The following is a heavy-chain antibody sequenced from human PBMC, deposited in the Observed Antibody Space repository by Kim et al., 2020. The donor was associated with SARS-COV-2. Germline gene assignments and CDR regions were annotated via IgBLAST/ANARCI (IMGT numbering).Heavy chain of an antibody. CDR3: ARGLAGRNWFDP. Sequence: YAQGFTDRVCFYLDTSVSTAYLQISSLKAEDTAVYYCARGLAGRNWFDPWGQGTLVTVSS. J-gene: IGHJ5*02. D-gene: IGHD6-19*01. V-gene: IGHV7-4-1*02.